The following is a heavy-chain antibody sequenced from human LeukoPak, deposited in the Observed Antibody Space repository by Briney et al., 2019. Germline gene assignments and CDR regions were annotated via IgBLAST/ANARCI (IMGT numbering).Heavy chain of an antibody. CDR3: AKDTSPIVARAFDI. Sequence: GGSLRLSCAASGFTFYDYVMHWVRQAPGKGLEWVSGISWNSGSIGHADSVKGRFTISRDNAKNSLYLQMNSLRAEDTALYYCAKDTSPIVARAFDIWGQGTMVTVSS. D-gene: IGHD5-12*01. CDR1: GFTFYDYV. V-gene: IGHV3-9*01. CDR2: ISWNSGSI. J-gene: IGHJ3*02.